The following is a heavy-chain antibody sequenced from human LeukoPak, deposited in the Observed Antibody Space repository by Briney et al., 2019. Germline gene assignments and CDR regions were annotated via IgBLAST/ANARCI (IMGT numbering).Heavy chain of an antibody. CDR3: ATGAGCGY. Sequence: GGSLRLSCAASGFTFSSYWMTWVRQAPGKGLEWVANIKQDGSERNYVDSVKGRFTISRDNAKNSLYLQMNALRDEDTAVYYCATGAGCGYWGQGTLVTVSS. V-gene: IGHV3-7*03. D-gene: IGHD6-19*01. CDR1: GFTFSSYW. J-gene: IGHJ4*02. CDR2: IKQDGSER.